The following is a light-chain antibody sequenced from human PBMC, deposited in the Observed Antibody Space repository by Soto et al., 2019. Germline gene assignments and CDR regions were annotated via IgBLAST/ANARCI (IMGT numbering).Light chain of an antibody. Sequence: DIQMTQSPSSLSASVGDRVTITCRARQSISSWLVCYHQKPGKAPKVLIYTASSLERGVPSRFSGSGSGTEFTLTISSLQPDDFATYYCQQYNSYSVTFGQGTKVDIK. V-gene: IGKV1-5*03. CDR1: QSISSW. CDR2: TAS. J-gene: IGKJ1*01. CDR3: QQYNSYSVT.